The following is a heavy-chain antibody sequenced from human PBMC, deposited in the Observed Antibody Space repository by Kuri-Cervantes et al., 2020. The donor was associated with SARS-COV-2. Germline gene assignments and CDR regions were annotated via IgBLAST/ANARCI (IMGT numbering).Heavy chain of an antibody. V-gene: IGHV7-4-1*02. Sequence: ASVKVSCKASGYTFTSYAMNWVRQAPRQGLEWMGWVNTNTGNPTYAQGFTGRFVFSLDTSVSTAYPQISSLKAEDTAVYYCARDEKGVFDYWGQGTLVTVSS. CDR3: ARDEKGVFDY. J-gene: IGHJ4*02. CDR1: GYTFTSYA. CDR2: VNTNTGNP.